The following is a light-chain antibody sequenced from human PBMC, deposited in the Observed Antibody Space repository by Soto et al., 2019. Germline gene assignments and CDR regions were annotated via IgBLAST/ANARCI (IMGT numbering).Light chain of an antibody. CDR1: QSISSY. Sequence: LRMTLVPASLSASVDYRKTITCRASQSISSYLNWYQQKPGKAPKLLIYAASSLQSGVPSMCSGCGSGTDFTLTISSPPADDFATYYCQQSYSTRTFGQGTKVDI. CDR3: QQSYSTRT. CDR2: AAS. J-gene: IGKJ1*01. V-gene: IGKV1-39*01.